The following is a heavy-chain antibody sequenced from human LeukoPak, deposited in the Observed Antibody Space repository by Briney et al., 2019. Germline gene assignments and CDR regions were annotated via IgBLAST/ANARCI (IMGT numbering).Heavy chain of an antibody. CDR3: ASVGEVAFYVQAESDYYDSSGYYKLPLNY. CDR1: GGTFSSYA. CDR2: IIPIFGTA. V-gene: IGHV1-69*05. Sequence: REASVKVSCKASGGTFSSYAISWVRQAPGQGLEWMGGIIPIFGTANYAQKFQGRVTMTTDTSTSTAYMELRSLRSDDTAVYYCASVGEVAFYVQAESDYYDSSGYYKLPLNYWGQGTLVTVSS. D-gene: IGHD3-22*01. J-gene: IGHJ4*02.